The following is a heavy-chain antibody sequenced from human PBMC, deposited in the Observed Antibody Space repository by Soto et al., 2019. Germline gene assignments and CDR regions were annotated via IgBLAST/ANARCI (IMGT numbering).Heavy chain of an antibody. CDR2: ISTYNSYT. CDR3: ARGYGDYIRAVDS. V-gene: IGHV1-18*01. D-gene: IGHD4-17*01. CDR1: GYTFSNYG. J-gene: IGHJ4*02. Sequence: QVQLVQSGAEVKQPGASVKVSCKASGYTFSNYGISWVRQAPGQGLEWMGWISTYNSYTNYAQNLQGRVTKTTDTSTSTAYMELRNLRSDDTAVYYCARGYGDYIRAVDSWGQGTLVTVSS.